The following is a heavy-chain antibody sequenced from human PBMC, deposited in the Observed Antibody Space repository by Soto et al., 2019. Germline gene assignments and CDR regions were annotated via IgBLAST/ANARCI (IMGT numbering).Heavy chain of an antibody. CDR1: GFTFSDYA. D-gene: IGHD3-9*01. CDR3: EKGLTPRSVHY. Sequence: EVQLLESGGGLVQPGGSLRLSCAASGFTFSDYAMTWVRQAPGKGLEWVSTISGSGGGTYYADSVKGRFTVSKDNPKNTLYLQLNSLRVEDTAVYYCEKGLTPRSVHYWGQGTLLTVSS. J-gene: IGHJ4*02. CDR2: ISGSGGGT. V-gene: IGHV3-23*01.